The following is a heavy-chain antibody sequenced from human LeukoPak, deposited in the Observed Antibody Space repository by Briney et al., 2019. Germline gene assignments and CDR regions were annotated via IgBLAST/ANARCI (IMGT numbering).Heavy chain of an antibody. CDR2: IIPIFDTA. D-gene: IGHD3-10*01. J-gene: IGHJ4*02. V-gene: IGHV1-69*13. CDR1: GGTFNNYA. Sequence: SVKVSCKTSGGTFNNYAFSWVRQAPGQGLEWMGGIIPIFDTAHYAQKFQGRVTITADESTSTAYMELSSLRSEDTAVYYCARDATLLWFGETLGGNFDYWGQGTLVTVSS. CDR3: ARDATLLWFGETLGGNFDY.